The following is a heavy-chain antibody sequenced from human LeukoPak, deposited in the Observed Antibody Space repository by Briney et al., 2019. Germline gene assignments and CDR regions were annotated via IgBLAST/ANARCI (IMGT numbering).Heavy chain of an antibody. CDR2: ISGSGGST. Sequence: GGSLRLSCAASGITFSSYGMSWVRQAPGKGLEWVSGISGSGGSTYYADSVKGRFTISRDNSKNTLYLQMNSLRADDTAVYYCAKDSSGWPYYFDYWGQGTLVTVSS. CDR1: GITFSSYG. J-gene: IGHJ4*02. D-gene: IGHD6-19*01. V-gene: IGHV3-23*01. CDR3: AKDSSGWPYYFDY.